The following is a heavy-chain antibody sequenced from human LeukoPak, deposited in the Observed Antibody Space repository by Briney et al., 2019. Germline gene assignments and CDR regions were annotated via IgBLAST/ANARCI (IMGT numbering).Heavy chain of an antibody. Sequence: ASVKVSCKASGYSFIDYYIHWVRQAPGQGPEWMGWINPASGGTKYAQKFQGRVTITRDTSFSTGYMELSGLTSDDMAVYYCTRTILTGYSSGWYPGYWGQGTLVTVSS. V-gene: IGHV1-2*02. CDR3: TRTILTGYSSGWYPGY. D-gene: IGHD6-19*01. J-gene: IGHJ4*02. CDR1: GYSFIDYY. CDR2: INPASGGT.